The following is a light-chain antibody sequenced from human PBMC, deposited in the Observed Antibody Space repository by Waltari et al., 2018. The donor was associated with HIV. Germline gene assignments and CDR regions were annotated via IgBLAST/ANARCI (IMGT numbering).Light chain of an antibody. V-gene: IGKV3-15*01. J-gene: IGKJ1*01. CDR3: QHWET. CDR2: GAS. Sequence: EIVMTQSPATLSVSPGERATLSCRASQSVSSNLAWYQQKPGQAPRLLIYGASTRATGIPARVSGSGSGTEFTLTIRSLQSEDFAVYYCQHWETFGQGTKVEIK. CDR1: QSVSSN.